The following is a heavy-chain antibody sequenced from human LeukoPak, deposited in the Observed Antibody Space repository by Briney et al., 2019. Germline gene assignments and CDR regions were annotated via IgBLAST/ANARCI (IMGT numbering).Heavy chain of an antibody. V-gene: IGHV1-24*01. J-gene: IGHJ4*02. CDR2: FDPEDGET. CDR3: ATAPSTGYYPGGDY. D-gene: IGHD3-9*01. Sequence: ASVTVSCTVSGYTLTELSMHWVRQAPGKGLEWMGGFDPEDGETIYAQKFQGRVTMTEDTSTDTAYMELSSLRSEDAAVYYCATAPSTGYYPGGDYWGQGTLVTVSS. CDR1: GYTLTELS.